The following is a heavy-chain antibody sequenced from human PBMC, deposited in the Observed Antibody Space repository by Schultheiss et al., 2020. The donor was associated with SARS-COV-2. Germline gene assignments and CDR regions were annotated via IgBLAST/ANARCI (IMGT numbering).Heavy chain of an antibody. D-gene: IGHD3-16*01. CDR1: GDSISSYY. V-gene: IGHV4-59*01. CDR3: AREGGWFDP. J-gene: IGHJ5*02. CDR2: IEYSGST. Sequence: SETLSLTCTVSGDSISSYYWSWIRQPPGKGLEWIGYIEYSGSTTYNPSLKSRVTMSIDTSKNQFSLKLRSVTAADTAVYYCAREGGWFDPWGQGTLVTVYS.